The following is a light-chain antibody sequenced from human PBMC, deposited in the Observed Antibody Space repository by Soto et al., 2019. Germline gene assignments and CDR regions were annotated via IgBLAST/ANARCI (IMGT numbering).Light chain of an antibody. Sequence: QSVLTQPPSASGSTAQSVAISRPETSSDVGGYNYVSWYQQHPGKAPTLMIYEVNKQPSGVPDRLSGSKSGNAASLAVSGLQAEDQAEYDCSLDARSSNVFGTG. CDR1: SSDVGGYNY. CDR2: EVN. V-gene: IGLV2-8*01. J-gene: IGLJ1*01. CDR3: SLDARSSNV.